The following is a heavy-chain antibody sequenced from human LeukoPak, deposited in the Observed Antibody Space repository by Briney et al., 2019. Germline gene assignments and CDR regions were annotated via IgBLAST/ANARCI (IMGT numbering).Heavy chain of an antibody. V-gene: IGHV3-7*01. CDR3: ARGGSWFDV. CDR2: IKRSGGEK. CDR1: GFTFSNYW. J-gene: IGHJ5*02. Sequence: PGGSLRLSCAASGFTFSNYWMSWVRQAPGKGLEWVANIKRSGGEKNYVDSVKDRFTISRDNAENSLYLQVNSLGAEDTAVYYCARGGSWFDVWGQGTLVTVSS. D-gene: IGHD5-12*01.